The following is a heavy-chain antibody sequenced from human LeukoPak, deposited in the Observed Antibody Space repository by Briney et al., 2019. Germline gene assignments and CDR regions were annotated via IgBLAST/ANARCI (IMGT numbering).Heavy chain of an antibody. CDR2: ISGSGGST. V-gene: IGHV3-23*01. Sequence: PGGSLRLSCAASGFTFSTYAMSWVRQAPGKGLEWVSGISGSGGSTYYADSVKGRFTISRDDSKKTLYLQMNSLRAEDTAVYYCAKSGRNRFDYWGQGILVTVSS. D-gene: IGHD3-3*01. J-gene: IGHJ4*02. CDR1: GFTFSTYA. CDR3: AKSGRNRFDY.